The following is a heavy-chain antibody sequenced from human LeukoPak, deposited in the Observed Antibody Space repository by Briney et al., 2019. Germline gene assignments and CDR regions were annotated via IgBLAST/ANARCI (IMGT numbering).Heavy chain of an antibody. CDR1: GGTFSSYT. Sequence: SVKVSCKASGGTFSSYTISWVRQAPGQGLEWMGRIIPILGIANYAQKFQGRVTITADKSTSTAYMALSSLRSEDTAVYYCARDLEAVVVVPAAYTPFDPWGQGTLVTVSS. D-gene: IGHD2-2*01. V-gene: IGHV1-69*04. CDR2: IIPILGIA. J-gene: IGHJ5*02. CDR3: ARDLEAVVVVPAAYTPFDP.